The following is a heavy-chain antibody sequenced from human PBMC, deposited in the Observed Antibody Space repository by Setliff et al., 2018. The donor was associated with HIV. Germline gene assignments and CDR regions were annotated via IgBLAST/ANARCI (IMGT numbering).Heavy chain of an antibody. CDR2: VNHSGNT. Sequence: SETLSLTCAVYGGSFSGYYWTWIRPPPGKGLEWIGEVNHSGNTNYNPSLKSRVTISADTSKNQFSLKLTSVTAADTAVYYCARGTVITYFYDSSGSFDYWGQGTLVTVSS. V-gene: IGHV4-34*01. CDR3: ARGTVITYFYDSSGSFDY. D-gene: IGHD3-22*01. CDR1: GGSFSGYY. J-gene: IGHJ4*02.